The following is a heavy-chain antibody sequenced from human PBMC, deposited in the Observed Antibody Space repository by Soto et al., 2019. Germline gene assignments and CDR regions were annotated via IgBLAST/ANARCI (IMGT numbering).Heavy chain of an antibody. CDR2: IYYTGIT. CDR3: ARPARQDSASGDY. J-gene: IGHJ4*02. CDR1: GGSISSSSYY. V-gene: IGHV4-39*01. Sequence: QLQLQESGPGLVKPSETLSLTCIVSGGSISSSSYYWGWIRQPPGKGLEWIGSIYYTGITHYSPPLKGRATISIDRSMNQFSLKLNSVTAADTAVYFCARPARQDSASGDYWGQGTLVTVSS. D-gene: IGHD2-15*01.